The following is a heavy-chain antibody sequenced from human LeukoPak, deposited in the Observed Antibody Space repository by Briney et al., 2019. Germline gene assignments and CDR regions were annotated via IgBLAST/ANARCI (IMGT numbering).Heavy chain of an antibody. D-gene: IGHD3-3*01. CDR3: ARSEFGVVIMWYYYYYMDV. J-gene: IGHJ6*03. V-gene: IGHV3-7*01. CDR1: GFTFSSYW. CDR2: IKQDGSEK. Sequence: HSGGSLRLSCAASGFTFSSYWMSWVRQAPGKGLEWVANIKQDGSEKYYVDSVKGRFTISRDNAKNSLYLQMNSLRAEDTAVYYCARSEFGVVIMWYYYYYMDVWGKGTTVTVSS.